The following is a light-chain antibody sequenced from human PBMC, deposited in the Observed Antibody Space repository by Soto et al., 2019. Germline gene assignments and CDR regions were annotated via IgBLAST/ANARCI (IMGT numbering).Light chain of an antibody. Sequence: DIVMTQSPDSLAVSLGERATINCKSSQSVLYSSNNKNYLAWYQQKPGQPPNLLIYWPSTRESGVPDRFSGSGSGTDFTLTISSLQAEDVAVYYCQQYYSTPLTFGGGTKVEIK. CDR2: WPS. CDR1: QSVLYSSNNKNY. J-gene: IGKJ4*01. V-gene: IGKV4-1*01. CDR3: QQYYSTPLT.